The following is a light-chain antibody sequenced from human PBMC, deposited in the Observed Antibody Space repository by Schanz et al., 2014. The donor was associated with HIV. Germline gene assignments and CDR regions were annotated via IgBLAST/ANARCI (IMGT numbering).Light chain of an antibody. CDR1: QKINTH. CDR2: ATS. Sequence: DIHKTQSPSSLSGSVGDRVTITCRASQKINTHLNWYQQRPGRAPKLLISATSSLERGVPSRFSGSGSGTHFTLTISSLQPEDFTSYFCQQSYTTPYTFGQGTKVEMK. CDR3: QQSYTTPYT. J-gene: IGKJ2*01. V-gene: IGKV1-39*01.